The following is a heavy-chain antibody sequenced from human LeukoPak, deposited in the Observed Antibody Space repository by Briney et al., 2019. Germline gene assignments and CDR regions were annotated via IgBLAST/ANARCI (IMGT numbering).Heavy chain of an antibody. CDR3: ARDRGIVGATEFDY. Sequence: ASVKVSCKASGYTFTSYGISWVRQAPGQGLEWMGWISAYNGNTNYAQKLQGRVTMTTDTSTSTAYMELRSLRSDDTAVYYCARDRGIVGATEFDYWGQGTLVTVSP. CDR1: GYTFTSYG. CDR2: ISAYNGNT. J-gene: IGHJ4*02. V-gene: IGHV1-18*01. D-gene: IGHD1-26*01.